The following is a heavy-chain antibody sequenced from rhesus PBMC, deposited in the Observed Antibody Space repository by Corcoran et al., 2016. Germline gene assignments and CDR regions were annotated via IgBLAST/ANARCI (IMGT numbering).Heavy chain of an antibody. D-gene: IGHD3-34*01. CDR1: GGSFSGYY. J-gene: IGHJ4*01. CDR2: ISGSSGST. V-gene: IGHV4-165*01. Sequence: QVQPQESGPGLVKPSETLSLTCAGSGGSFSGYYWGWIRQPPGKGLEGIGYISGSSGSTDYNPSLKSRVTISTDTSKNQFSLKLSSVTAADTAVYYCARGPWGYFDYWGQGVLVTVSS. CDR3: ARGPWGYFDY.